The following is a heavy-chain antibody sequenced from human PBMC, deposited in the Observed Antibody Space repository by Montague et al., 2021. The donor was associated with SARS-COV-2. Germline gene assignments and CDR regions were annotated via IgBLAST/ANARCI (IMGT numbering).Heavy chain of an antibody. J-gene: IGHJ4*02. CDR3: ARDSWGWIRVDGVFDY. V-gene: IGHV4-30-2*04. D-gene: IGHD5-18*01. Sequence: YNPSLKSRVTISVDTSKNQFSLRLTSVTAADTAVYYCARDSWGWIRVDGVFDYLVQGTLV.